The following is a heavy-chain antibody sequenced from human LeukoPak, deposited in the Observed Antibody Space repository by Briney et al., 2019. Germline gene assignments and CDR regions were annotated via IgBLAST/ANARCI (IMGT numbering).Heavy chain of an antibody. CDR1: GYTFTSYV. CDR2: ISAYNGNT. Sequence: ASVKVSCKASGYTFTSYVISWVRQAPGQGLEWMGWISAYNGNTNYAQKLQGRVTMTSDTSTSTAYMELRSLRSDDTAVYYCAREPLYCSGGSCYSDYWGQGTLVTVSS. V-gene: IGHV1-18*01. J-gene: IGHJ4*02. D-gene: IGHD2-15*01. CDR3: AREPLYCSGGSCYSDY.